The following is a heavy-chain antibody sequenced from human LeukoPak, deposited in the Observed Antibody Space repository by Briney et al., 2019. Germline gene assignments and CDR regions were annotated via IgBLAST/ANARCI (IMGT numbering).Heavy chain of an antibody. V-gene: IGHV3-74*01. CDR2: IRSDGTNT. Sequence: GGSLRLSCAASGFTFSTYWMNWVRQAPGKGLVWVSRIRSDGTNTNYADPVKGRFTISRDNAENTLYLQMNSLRAEDTAVYYCAREGSGWYIDYWGQGILVTVSS. J-gene: IGHJ4*02. CDR3: AREGSGWYIDY. CDR1: GFTFSTYW. D-gene: IGHD6-19*01.